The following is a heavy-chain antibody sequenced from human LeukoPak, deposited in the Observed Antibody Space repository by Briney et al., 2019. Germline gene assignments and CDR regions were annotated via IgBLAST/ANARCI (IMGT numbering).Heavy chain of an antibody. CDR1: GGSLISTTDY. J-gene: IGHJ5*02. Sequence: SETLSLTFTVSGGSLISTTDYWGWIRQPPGKGLEWIGSIFYSGTTYYNPSLKSRVTISVDTSKNQFSLKLTSVTAADTAVYYCARHVNTTTGAPIGWFDPWGQGTLVTVSS. V-gene: IGHV4-39*01. CDR3: ARHVNTTTGAPIGWFDP. CDR2: IFYSGTT. D-gene: IGHD2/OR15-2a*01.